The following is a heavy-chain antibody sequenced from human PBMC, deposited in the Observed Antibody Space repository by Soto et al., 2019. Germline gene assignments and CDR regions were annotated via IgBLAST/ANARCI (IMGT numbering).Heavy chain of an antibody. CDR1: GFTFSNAW. CDR3: TTDLEIGTIFGVVISNYYYYGMDV. Sequence: GGSLRLSCAASGFTFSNAWMNWVRQAPGKGLEWVGRIKSKTDGGTTDYAAPVKGRFTISRDDSKNTLYLQVNSLKTEDTAVYYCTTDLEIGTIFGVVISNYYYYGMDVWGQRTTVTVSS. CDR2: IKSKTDGGTT. V-gene: IGHV3-15*07. J-gene: IGHJ6*02. D-gene: IGHD3-3*01.